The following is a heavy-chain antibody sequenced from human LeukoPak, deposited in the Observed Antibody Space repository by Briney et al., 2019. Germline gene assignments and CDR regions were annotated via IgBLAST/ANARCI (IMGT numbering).Heavy chain of an antibody. CDR2: ISSSGSTI. Sequence: PGGSLRLSCAAAGFTFSDYYMSWIRQAPGKGLERVSYISSSGSTIYYAGSVKGRFTISRDNAKNSLYLQMNSLRGEDTAVYYCARVEGYSSGWYIGYFDYWGQGTLVTVSS. CDR1: GFTFSDYY. D-gene: IGHD6-19*01. J-gene: IGHJ4*02. CDR3: ARVEGYSSGWYIGYFDY. V-gene: IGHV3-11*01.